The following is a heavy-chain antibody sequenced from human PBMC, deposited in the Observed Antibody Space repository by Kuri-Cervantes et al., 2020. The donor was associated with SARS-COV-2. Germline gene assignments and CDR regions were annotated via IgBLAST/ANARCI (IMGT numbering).Heavy chain of an antibody. CDR2: IYPGDSDT. J-gene: IGHJ6*03. D-gene: IGHD6-19*01. Sequence: GESLKISCKGSGYSFSSYWIAWVRQVPGKGLEWMGIIYPGDSDTRYSPSFQGQVTISADKSISTAYLQWSSLKASDTAMYYCARQGGYSSGWYGGRYYYMDVWGKGTTVTVSS. V-gene: IGHV5-51*01. CDR1: GYSFSSYW. CDR3: ARQGGYSSGWYGGRYYYMDV.